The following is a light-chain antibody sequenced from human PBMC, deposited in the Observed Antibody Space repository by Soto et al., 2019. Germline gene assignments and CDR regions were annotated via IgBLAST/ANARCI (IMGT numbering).Light chain of an antibody. CDR1: QGIRND. J-gene: IGKJ1*01. CDR2: AAS. CDR3: QQYNSYLWT. V-gene: IGKV1-17*02. Sequence: DIQMTQSPSSLSASVGDRVTITCRASQGIRNDLGWYQQKPGKVPKLLIYAASTLQSGVPSRFSGSGSGTEFTLTISYLQPDDSATYYCQQYNSYLWTFGQGTKVDI.